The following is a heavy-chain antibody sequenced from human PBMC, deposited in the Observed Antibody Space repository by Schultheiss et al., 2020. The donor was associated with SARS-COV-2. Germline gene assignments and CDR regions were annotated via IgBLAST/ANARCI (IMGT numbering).Heavy chain of an antibody. CDR2: IYYSGST. V-gene: IGHV4-31*03. J-gene: IGHJ5*02. D-gene: IGHD4-11*01. CDR3: ARATYTVNWFDP. Sequence: SQTLSLTCTVSGGSVSSGSYYWSWIRQPPGKGLEWIGYIYYSGSTYYNPSLKSRVTISVDTSKNQFSLKLSSVTAADTAVYYCARATYTVNWFDPWGQGTLVTVSS. CDR1: GGSVSSGSYY.